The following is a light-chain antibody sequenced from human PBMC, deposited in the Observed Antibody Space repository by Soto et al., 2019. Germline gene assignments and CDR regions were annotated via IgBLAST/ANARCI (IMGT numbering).Light chain of an antibody. CDR1: SSNIGAGYN. CDR2: GNS. CDR3: KSYDSSLTGYV. Sequence: QSVLTQPPSVSGAPGQRVTISCTGSSSNIGAGYNVHWYQQLPGTAPKLLIYGNSNRPSGVPDRFSGSKSGTSASLAITGLQAEDEADYYCKSYDSSLTGYVFVTVTKVTVL. J-gene: IGLJ1*01. V-gene: IGLV1-40*01.